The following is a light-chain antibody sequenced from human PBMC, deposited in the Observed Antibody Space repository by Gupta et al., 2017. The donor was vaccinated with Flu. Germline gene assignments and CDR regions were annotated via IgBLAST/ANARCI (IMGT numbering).Light chain of an antibody. Sequence: PTTRSVSPGERVTLYCRASKSSNSNLAWYQQKPGQAPRGLIYGAFTRATGISARFSGSGSGAEYTLKISSVESEDVAVYYCKQYKNWPITFGRGTKVEIK. J-gene: IGKJ4*01. V-gene: IGKV3-15*01. CDR2: GAF. CDR1: KSSNSN. CDR3: KQYKNWPIT.